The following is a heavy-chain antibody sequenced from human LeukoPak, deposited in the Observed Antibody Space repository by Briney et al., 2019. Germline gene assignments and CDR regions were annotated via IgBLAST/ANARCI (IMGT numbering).Heavy chain of an antibody. CDR3: ARSSVAAGAFDI. CDR2: INHSRGT. V-gene: IGHV4-34*01. J-gene: IGHJ3*02. D-gene: IGHD6-19*01. Sequence: PSETLSLTCIIYGGSSSGYYWSWIRQPPGKGLEWIGEINHSRGTNYNPSLKSRVTIPVDMSNNQLSLKLTSLTAADTAVYYCARSSVAAGAFDIWGQGTMVTVSS. CDR1: GGSSSGYY.